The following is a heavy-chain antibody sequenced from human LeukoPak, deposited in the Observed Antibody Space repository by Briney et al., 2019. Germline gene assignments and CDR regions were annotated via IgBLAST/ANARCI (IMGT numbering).Heavy chain of an antibody. J-gene: IGHJ6*02. CDR2: MSGSGSST. CDR1: GFTFKTYA. D-gene: IGHD3-3*01. V-gene: IGHV3-23*01. CDR3: AKDRGRFLEWLQHYYYYYGMDV. Sequence: GGSLRLSCAASGFTFKTYAMNWVRQVPGKGPEWVSSMSGSGSSTDYADSVKGRFTISRDNSKNTLYLQMNSLRAEDTAVYYCAKDRGRFLEWLQHYYYYYGMDVWGQGTTVTVSS.